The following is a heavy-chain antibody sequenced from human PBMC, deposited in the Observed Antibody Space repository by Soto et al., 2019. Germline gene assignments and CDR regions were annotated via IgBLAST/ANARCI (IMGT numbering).Heavy chain of an antibody. CDR3: ALDGAAGAVMGV. Sequence: EVQLVESGGGLVKPGGSLRLTCAASGLTFSNYGMNWVRQAPGTGLEWVSSIQSGGEYADYADSVKGRLTISRDNANNSLLLQLDSLRVDDTAVYYCALDGAAGAVMGVWGQVNTVTVAS. J-gene: IGHJ6*02. CDR1: GLTFSNYG. CDR2: IQSGGEYA. D-gene: IGHD6-13*01. V-gene: IGHV3-21*01.